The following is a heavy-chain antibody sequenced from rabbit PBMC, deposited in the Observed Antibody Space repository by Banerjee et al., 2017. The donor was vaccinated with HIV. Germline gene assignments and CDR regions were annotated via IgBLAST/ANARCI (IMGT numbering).Heavy chain of an antibody. CDR1: GFSLSSYA. J-gene: IGHJ4*01. CDR3: ARDDWGYNL. CDR2: IDIGDGKT. D-gene: IGHD3-1*01. Sequence: QEQLKETGGGLVQPGASLKLSCKASGFSLSSYAMCWVRQASGKGLEWIACIDIGDGKTYYANWAEGRLTISKTSSTTVTLQMTSLTAADTATYFCARDDWGYNLWGQGTLVTVS. V-gene: IGHV1S45*01.